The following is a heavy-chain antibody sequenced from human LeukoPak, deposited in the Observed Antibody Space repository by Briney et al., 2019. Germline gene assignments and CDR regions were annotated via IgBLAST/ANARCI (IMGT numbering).Heavy chain of an antibody. V-gene: IGHV4-4*09. D-gene: IGHD6-19*01. Sequence: SETLSLTCTVSGGSVSSYYWSWVRQPAGKGLEWIGHIYSSENTKYNSSLESRVTMSLDTSKNRFFLKLSSVTAADTAVYYCARFYSGPSGWFVLWYFDLWGRGTLVTVSS. CDR2: IYSSENT. J-gene: IGHJ2*01. CDR1: GGSVSSYY. CDR3: ARFYSGPSGWFVLWYFDL.